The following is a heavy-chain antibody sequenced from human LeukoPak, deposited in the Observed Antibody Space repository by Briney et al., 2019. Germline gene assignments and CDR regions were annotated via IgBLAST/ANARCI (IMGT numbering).Heavy chain of an antibody. CDR3: ARAMFRGVIIPLDY. CDR1: GFIFSDYY. V-gene: IGHV3-11*03. CDR2: ISTSSSYT. D-gene: IGHD3-10*01. Sequence: GGSLRLSCAASGFIFSDYYMNWIRQAPGKGLEWISYISTSSSYTFYADSMKGRFTISRDNAKNSLYLQMNSLRGEDTAVYYCARAMFRGVIIPLDYWGQGTLVTVSS. J-gene: IGHJ4*02.